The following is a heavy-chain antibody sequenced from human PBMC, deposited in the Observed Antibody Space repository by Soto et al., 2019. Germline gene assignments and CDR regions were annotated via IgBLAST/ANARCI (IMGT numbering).Heavy chain of an antibody. CDR2: IKEDGSEK. D-gene: IGHD3-10*01. CDR3: ARGTEGVRGVIINYYMDV. CDR1: GFTFTSYW. V-gene: IGHV3-7*01. Sequence: EVQLVESGGGLVQPGGSLRLSCAASGFTFTSYWMSWVRQAPGKGLEWVANIKEDGSEKYYVDSVKGRFTISRDNAKNSLYLQMNSLRAEDTAVYYCARGTEGVRGVIINYYMDVWGKGTTVTVSS. J-gene: IGHJ6*03.